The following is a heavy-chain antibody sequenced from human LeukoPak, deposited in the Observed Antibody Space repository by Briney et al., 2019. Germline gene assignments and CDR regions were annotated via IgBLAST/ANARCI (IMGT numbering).Heavy chain of an antibody. D-gene: IGHD2-2*01. V-gene: IGHV5-51*01. J-gene: IGHJ6*02. CDR2: IYPGDSDT. CDR3: ARTTIGYCSSTSCPDYYYCGMDV. CDR1: GYSFTSYW. Sequence: GESLKISCKGSGYSFTSYWIGWVRQMPGKGLEWMGIIYPGDSDTGYSPSFQGQVTISADKSISTAYLQWSSLKASDTAMYYCARTTIGYCSSTSCPDYYYCGMDVWGQGTTVTVSS.